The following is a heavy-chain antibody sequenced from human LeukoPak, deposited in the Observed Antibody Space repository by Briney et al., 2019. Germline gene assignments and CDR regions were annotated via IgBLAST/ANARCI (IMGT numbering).Heavy chain of an antibody. D-gene: IGHD3-22*01. CDR2: ISDTGGRT. J-gene: IGHJ4*02. Sequence: PGGSLRLSCAVSGITLSNYGMTWVRQAPGKGLEWVAGISDTGGRTNYAESVKGRFTISRDNPKNTLYLQMNSLRAEDTAVYFCAKRGVVIRVILVGFHKEAYYFDSWGQGALVTVSS. CDR1: GITLSNYG. V-gene: IGHV3-23*01. CDR3: AKRGVVIRVILVGFHKEAYYFDS.